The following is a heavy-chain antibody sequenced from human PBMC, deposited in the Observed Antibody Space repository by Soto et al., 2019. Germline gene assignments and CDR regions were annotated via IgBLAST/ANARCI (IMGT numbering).Heavy chain of an antibody. D-gene: IGHD6-13*01. CDR3: AKEYGSTWIDH. V-gene: IGHV3-30*18. Sequence: VGSLRLSCAASGFTFSTYGMHWVRQAPGKGLEWVAAMSYDGTKQYYVDSVKGRFTISRDNSRNTLFLQVNSLRDEDTAVYYCAKEYGSTWIDHWGQGTLVTVS. CDR2: MSYDGTKQ. CDR1: GFTFSTYG. J-gene: IGHJ4*02.